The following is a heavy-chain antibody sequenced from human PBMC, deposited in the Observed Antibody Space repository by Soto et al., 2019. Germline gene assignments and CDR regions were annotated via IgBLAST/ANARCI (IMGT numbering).Heavy chain of an antibody. CDR2: IIPIFGTA. Sequence: QVQLVQSGAEVKKPGSSVKVSCEASGGTFSSYAISWVRQAPGQGLEWMGGIIPIFGTANYAQKFQGRVTITADESTSTAYMELSSLRSEDTAVYYCAREGLAAAAPAGFDYWGQGTLVTVSS. CDR3: AREGLAAAAPAGFDY. J-gene: IGHJ4*02. D-gene: IGHD6-13*01. V-gene: IGHV1-69*01. CDR1: GGTFSSYA.